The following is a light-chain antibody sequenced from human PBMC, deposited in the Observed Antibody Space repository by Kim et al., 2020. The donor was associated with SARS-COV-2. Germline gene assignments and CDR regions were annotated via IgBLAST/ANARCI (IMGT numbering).Light chain of an antibody. CDR1: NFNIGSND. CDR3: AAWEDSLSGWV. Sequence: QSVLTQPPSVSEARGQRVTISCSGSNFNIGSNDVSWFQQLPGTASEILIYRNDHRPSGVPDRFSGSKSGTSASLAISGLRSEEEADYYCAAWEDSLSGWVFGGGTQLTVL. CDR2: RND. V-gene: IGLV1-47*01. J-gene: IGLJ3*02.